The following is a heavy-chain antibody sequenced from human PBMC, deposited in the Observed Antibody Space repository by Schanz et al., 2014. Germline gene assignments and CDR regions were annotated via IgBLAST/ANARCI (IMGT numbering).Heavy chain of an antibody. D-gene: IGHD6-6*01. CDR3: ATSYSSSSYFYVMDV. CDR2: ISSGSSTI. J-gene: IGHJ6*02. V-gene: IGHV3-48*04. Sequence: EVQVVESGGGLVQPGGSLRLSCAASGFTFSSYAMSWVRQAPGKGLEWISYISSGSSTIHYADSVKGRFTISRDNAKNSLFLQMNSLRAEDTAIYYCATSYSSSSYFYVMDVWGQGTMVTVSS. CDR1: GFTFSSYA.